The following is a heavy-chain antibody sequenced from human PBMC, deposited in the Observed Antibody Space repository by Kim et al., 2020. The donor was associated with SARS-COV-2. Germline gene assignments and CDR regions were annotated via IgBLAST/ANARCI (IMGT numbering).Heavy chain of an antibody. CDR2: ISGSGGST. CDR1: GFTFSSYA. D-gene: IGHD3-16*02. J-gene: IGHJ4*02. V-gene: IGHV3-23*01. CDR3: AKDEDYVWGSYRYPDY. Sequence: GGSLRLSCAASGFTFSSYAMSWVRQAPGKGLEWVSAISGSGGSTYYADSVKGRFTISRDNSKNTLYLQMNSLRAEDTAVYYCAKDEDYVWGSYRYPDYWGQGTLVTVSS.